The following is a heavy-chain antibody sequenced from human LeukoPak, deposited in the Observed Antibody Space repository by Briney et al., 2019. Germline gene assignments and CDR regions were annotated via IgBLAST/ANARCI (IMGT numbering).Heavy chain of an antibody. CDR1: GFTFGDYA. Sequence: GGSLRLSCTASGFTFGDYAMTWVRQAPGKGLEWVGFIRSKAYGGTTEYAASVKGRFTISRDDSKSIAYPQMNSLKTEDTAVYYCTRDQTPYYWGQGTLVTVSS. V-gene: IGHV3-49*04. J-gene: IGHJ4*02. CDR3: TRDQTPYY. CDR2: IRSKAYGGTT.